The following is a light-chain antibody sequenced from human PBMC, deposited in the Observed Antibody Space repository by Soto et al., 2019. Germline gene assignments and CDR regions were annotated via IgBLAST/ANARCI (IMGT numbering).Light chain of an antibody. J-gene: IGKJ1*01. CDR1: QGIVRW. CDR3: QHYYGFSRT. CDR2: DAS. Sequence: DIQMTQSPSTLSASVGDRVTITCRASQGIVRWLAWYQQKPGKAPKLLIYDASTLESGVPSRFSGSGAGTEFTLTISSLQPDDFATYCCQHYYGFSRTFGQGTKVDIK. V-gene: IGKV1-5*01.